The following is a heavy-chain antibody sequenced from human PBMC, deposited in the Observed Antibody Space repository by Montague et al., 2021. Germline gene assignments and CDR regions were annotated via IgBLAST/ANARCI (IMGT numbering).Heavy chain of an antibody. J-gene: IGHJ5*02. CDR3: AKQDYFVSGTSYKGFDP. CDR1: SGSIFHAH. Sequence: ETLSLTCTVASGSIFHAHWGWVRQPAGKGLEWLGSMFYGGATSKNPSLRSGVTMSIDTSTNQCSLKLRFVTAADTAVYYCAKQDYFVSGTSYKGFDPWGQGILVTVSS. CDR2: MFYGGAT. D-gene: IGHD3-10*01. V-gene: IGHV4-59*08.